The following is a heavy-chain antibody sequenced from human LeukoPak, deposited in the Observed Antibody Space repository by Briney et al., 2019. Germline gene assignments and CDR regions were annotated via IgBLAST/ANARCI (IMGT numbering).Heavy chain of an antibody. J-gene: IGHJ6*02. CDR2: ISGSGGST. D-gene: IGHD2-15*01. V-gene: IGHV3-23*01. Sequence: PGGSLRLSCAASGFTFSSYAMSWVRQAPGKGLEWVSAISGSGGSTYYADSVKGRFTISRDNSKNTLYLQMNSLRAEDTAVYYCXXXTGYCSGGSCYYYGMDVWGQGTTVTVSS. CDR1: GFTFSSYA. CDR3: XXXTGYCSGGSCYYYGMDV.